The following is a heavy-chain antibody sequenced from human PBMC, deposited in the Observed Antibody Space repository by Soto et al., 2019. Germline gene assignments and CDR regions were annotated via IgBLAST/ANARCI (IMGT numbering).Heavy chain of an antibody. CDR3: ARDPAVTTKWYFDL. Sequence: QVQLQESGPGLVKPSQTLSLTCTVSGGSISSGGYYWSWIRQHPGKGLGWIGYIEYSGSTYYNPALKSRVTISVDTPKTQFSLKLSSVTAADTAVYYCARDPAVTTKWYFDLWGRGTLVTVSS. J-gene: IGHJ2*01. D-gene: IGHD4-17*01. CDR1: GGSISSGGYY. CDR2: IEYSGST. V-gene: IGHV4-31*03.